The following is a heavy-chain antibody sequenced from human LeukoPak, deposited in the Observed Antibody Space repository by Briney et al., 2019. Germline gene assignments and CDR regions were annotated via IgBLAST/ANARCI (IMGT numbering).Heavy chain of an antibody. Sequence: SETLSLTCTVSGGSISSSSYYWGWIRQPPGKGLEWIGSIYYSGSTYYNPSLKSRVTISVDTSKNQFSLQLSSVTAAHTAVYYCARHDSVVTAMVDYWGQGTLVTVSS. CDR2: IYYSGST. V-gene: IGHV4-39*01. D-gene: IGHD2-21*02. J-gene: IGHJ4*02. CDR3: ARHDSVVTAMVDY. CDR1: GGSISSSSYY.